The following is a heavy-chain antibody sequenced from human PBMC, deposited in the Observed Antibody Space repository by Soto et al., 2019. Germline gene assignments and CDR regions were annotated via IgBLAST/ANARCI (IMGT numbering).Heavy chain of an antibody. D-gene: IGHD3-10*01. Sequence: PSETLSLTCAVYGGSFSGYYWSWIRQPPGKGLEWIGEINHSGSTNYNPSLKSRVTISVDTSKNQFSLKLSSVTAADTAVYYCARGGGITMVRGVIITRGLYYFDYWGQGTLVTSPQ. CDR1: GGSFSGYY. CDR3: ARGGGITMVRGVIITRGLYYFDY. J-gene: IGHJ4*02. V-gene: IGHV4-34*01. CDR2: INHSGST.